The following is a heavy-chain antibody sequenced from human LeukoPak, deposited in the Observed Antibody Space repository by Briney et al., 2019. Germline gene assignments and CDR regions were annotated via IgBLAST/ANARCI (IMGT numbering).Heavy chain of an antibody. CDR1: GSTFNNYC. CDR3: ARGKSSGAPGGY. D-gene: IGHD3-22*01. J-gene: IGHJ4*02. V-gene: IGHV3-7*03. CDR2: IKQDGSET. Sequence: PGGSLRLSCAASGSTFNNYCMSWVRQSPGKGLEWVANIKQDGSETYYVDSVKGRFTISRDNAKNSLYLQMNSLRTEDTAVYFCARGKSSGAPGGYWGQGTLVTVSS.